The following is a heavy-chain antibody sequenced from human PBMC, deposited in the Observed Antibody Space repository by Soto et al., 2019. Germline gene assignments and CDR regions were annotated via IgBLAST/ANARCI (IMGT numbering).Heavy chain of an antibody. CDR2: IYYSGST. Sequence: QVQLQESGPGLVKPSETLSLTCTVSGGSISSYYWSWIRQPPGKGLEWIGYIYYSGSTNYNPSLKSRVTISLDTSKNQFSLKLSSVTAAATAGYYCARLPWADYGGIFDPWGQGTLVTVSS. J-gene: IGHJ5*02. V-gene: IGHV4-59*01. CDR3: ARLPWADYGGIFDP. CDR1: GGSISSYY. D-gene: IGHD4-17*01.